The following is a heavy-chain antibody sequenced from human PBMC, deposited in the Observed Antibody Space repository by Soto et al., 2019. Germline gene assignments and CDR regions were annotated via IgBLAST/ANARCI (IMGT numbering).Heavy chain of an antibody. CDR2: ISGRSGST. J-gene: IGHJ3*02. CDR1: GFAFSTYA. V-gene: IGHV3-23*01. CDR3: AKSMNAGAFDI. Sequence: EVQLLESGGGFVQPGGSLRLSCAASGFAFSTYAMNWVRQATGKGLEWVSAISGRSGSTYYADSVKGRFTISRDISKNTLCLQMNSLRADDTAIYYCAKSMNAGAFDIWDQGTMVTVSS.